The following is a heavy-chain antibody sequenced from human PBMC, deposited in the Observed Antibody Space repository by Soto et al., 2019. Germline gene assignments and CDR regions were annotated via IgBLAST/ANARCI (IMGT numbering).Heavy chain of an antibody. V-gene: IGHV2-5*02. CDR3: ARSGPTSPFAY. J-gene: IGHJ4*02. Sequence: ESGPTLVNPTQTLTLTCSFSGFSLITSGVGVGWIRQPPGKALEWLALIYWDDDKGYSTSLKSRLTITKDTSKNQVVLTMTNMDPVDTATYYCARSGPTSPFAYWGQGTLVTVSS. CDR2: IYWDDDK. CDR1: GFSLITSGVG.